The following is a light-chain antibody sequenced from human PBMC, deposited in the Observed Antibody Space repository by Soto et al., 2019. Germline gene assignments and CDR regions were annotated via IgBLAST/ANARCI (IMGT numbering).Light chain of an antibody. J-gene: IGLJ3*02. Sequence: QSALTQPASVSGSPGQSITVFCTGTSSTIGTYNLVSWYQQHPGKAPKLIIYEGTKRPSGVSNRFSGSKSGNTASLTISGLQAEDEADYYCCSYLGLNTFVVFGGGTKLTVL. CDR2: EGT. CDR3: CSYLGLNTFVV. V-gene: IGLV2-23*03. CDR1: SSTIGTYNL.